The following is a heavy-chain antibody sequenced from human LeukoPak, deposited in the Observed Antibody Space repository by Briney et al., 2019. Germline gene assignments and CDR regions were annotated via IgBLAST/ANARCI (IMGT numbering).Heavy chain of an antibody. CDR3: ARVVSGYYDSSGAGSNSTPKFDY. J-gene: IGHJ4*02. D-gene: IGHD3-22*01. Sequence: ASVKVSCKASGYTFTSYGISWVRQAPGQGLEWMGWISAYNGNTNYAQKLQGRVTMTTDTSTSTAYMELRSLRSDDTAVYYCARVVSGYYDSSGAGSNSTPKFDYWGQGTLVTVSS. CDR2: ISAYNGNT. V-gene: IGHV1-18*01. CDR1: GYTFTSYG.